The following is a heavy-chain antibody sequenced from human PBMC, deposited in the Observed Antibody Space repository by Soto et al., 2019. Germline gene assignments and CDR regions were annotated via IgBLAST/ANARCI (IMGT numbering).Heavy chain of an antibody. Sequence: DVQLVESGGGLVKPGGSLRLSCVASGPTFSTYGMNWIRQTPGKGLEWVSSITSSGSYIHYADSVQGRFTVSRDNAKHSMYLQMNSLRVEDTAVYFCARDESAGSSTSNWGQGTLVTVSS. CDR1: GPTFSTYG. D-gene: IGHD2-2*01. J-gene: IGHJ4*02. CDR2: ITSSGSYI. CDR3: ARDESAGSSTSN. V-gene: IGHV3-21*01.